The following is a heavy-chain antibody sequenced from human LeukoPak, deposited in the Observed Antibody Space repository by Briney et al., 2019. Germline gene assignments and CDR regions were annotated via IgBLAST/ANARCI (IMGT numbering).Heavy chain of an antibody. CDR3: ARVEGTGTLGL. CDR2: IYTSGST. CDR1: GGSISSGSYY. J-gene: IGHJ4*02. Sequence: SQTLSLTCTVSGGSISSGSYYWSWIRQPAGKGLEWIGRIYTSGSTNYNPSLKSRVTISVDTSKNQFSLKLSSVTAADTAVYYCARVEGTGTLGLWGQGTLVTVSS. V-gene: IGHV4-61*02. D-gene: IGHD1-7*01.